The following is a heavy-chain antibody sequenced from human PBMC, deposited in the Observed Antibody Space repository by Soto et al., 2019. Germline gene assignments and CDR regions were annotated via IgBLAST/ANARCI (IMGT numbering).Heavy chain of an antibody. V-gene: IGHV4-4*02. J-gene: IGHJ5*02. CDR2: IYHSGST. CDR3: ARVQLFHSSNWFDP. Sequence: QVQLQESGPGLVKPWGTLSLTCAVSSGSISSSNWWSWVRQPPGKGLEWIGEIYHSGSTNYNPSLKSRVTITVDKSKNQFSLKLSSVSAADMAVYYCARVQLFHSSNWFDPWGQGTLVTVST. CDR1: SGSISSSNW. D-gene: IGHD6-6*01.